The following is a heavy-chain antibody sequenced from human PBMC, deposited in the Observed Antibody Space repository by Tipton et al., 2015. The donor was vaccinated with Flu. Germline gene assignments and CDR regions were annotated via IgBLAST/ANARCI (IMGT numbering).Heavy chain of an antibody. J-gene: IGHJ6*02. V-gene: IGHV4-4*07. CDR2: IYTSGST. CDR1: GGSISSYY. D-gene: IGHD2-21*01. CDR3: ARDSGIVVVNLGYYYYGTDV. Sequence: LRLSCTVSGGSISSYYWSWIRQPAGKGLEWIGRIYTSGSTNYNPSLKSRVTMSVDTSKNQFSLKLSSVTAADTAVYYCARDSGIVVVNLGYYYYGTDVWGQGTTVTVSS.